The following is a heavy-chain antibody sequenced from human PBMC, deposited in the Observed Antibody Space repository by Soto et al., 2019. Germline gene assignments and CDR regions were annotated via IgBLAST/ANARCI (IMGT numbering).Heavy chain of an antibody. V-gene: IGHV1-46*02. Sequence: QVHLVQSGAEVKKPGASVKVSCKASGYTFENYYMHWVRQAAGQGLEWLGIIDPTGGRTTYAQKFQDRVTMTRDTSTSTVYMELSSLRSNDTALYYCARELQFPHQETGMDVWGQGTTVTVSS. J-gene: IGHJ6*02. D-gene: IGHD6-19*01. CDR2: IDPTGGRT. CDR3: ARELQFPHQETGMDV. CDR1: GYTFENYY.